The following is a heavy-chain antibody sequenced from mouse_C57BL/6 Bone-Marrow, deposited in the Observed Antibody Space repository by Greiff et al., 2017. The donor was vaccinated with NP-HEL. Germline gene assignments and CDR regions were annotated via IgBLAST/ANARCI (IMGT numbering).Heavy chain of an antibody. CDR2: ISYDGSN. D-gene: IGHD2-5*01. J-gene: IGHJ2*01. V-gene: IGHV3-6*01. CDR1: GYSITSGYY. Sequence: EVKLMESGPGLVKPSQSLSLTCSVTGYSITSGYYWNWIRQFPGNKLEWMGYISYDGSNNYNPSLKNRISITRDTSKNQFFLKLNSVTTEDTATYYCARGYYSNYVGYWGQGTTLTVSS. CDR3: ARGYYSNYVGY.